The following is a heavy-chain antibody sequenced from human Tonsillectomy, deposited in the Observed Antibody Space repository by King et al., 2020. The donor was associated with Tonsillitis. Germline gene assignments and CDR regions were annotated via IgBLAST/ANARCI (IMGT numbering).Heavy chain of an antibody. J-gene: IGHJ5*02. CDR3: ARDIGGSGGDPGWFDP. CDR2: LYSSGST. D-gene: IGHD2-15*01. CDR1: GVAIRSYY. Sequence: VQLQESGPGLVKPSETLTLTCTVSGVAIRSYYWSWIRQPPGKGLEWVGHLYSSGSTKDNPSLKSRVTISSDTSKNQFSLKLISVTAADTAVYYCARDIGGSGGDPGWFDPWGQGTLVTVSS. V-gene: IGHV4-59*01.